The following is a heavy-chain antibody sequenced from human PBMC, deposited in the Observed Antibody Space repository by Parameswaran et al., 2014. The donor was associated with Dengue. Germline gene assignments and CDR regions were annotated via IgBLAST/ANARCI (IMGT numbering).Heavy chain of an antibody. CDR3: ARDQPYYYDSSGLYY. V-gene: IGHV3-7*01. D-gene: IGHD3-22*01. Sequence: VRQAPGKGLEWVANIKQDGSEKYYVDSAKGRFTISRDNAKNSLYLQMNSLRAEDTAVYYCARDQPYYYDSSGLYYWGQGTLVTVSS. CDR2: IKQDGSEK. J-gene: IGHJ4*02.